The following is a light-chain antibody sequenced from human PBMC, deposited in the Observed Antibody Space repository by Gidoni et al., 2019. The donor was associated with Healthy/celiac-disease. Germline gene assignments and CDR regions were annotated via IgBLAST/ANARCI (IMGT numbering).Light chain of an antibody. V-gene: IGLV2-14*03. J-gene: IGLJ2*01. CDR2: DVS. CDR1: SRDVGGYNY. CDR3: SSYTSSSTLV. Sequence: QPALTQPASGSGSPGQSITIPCTGTSRDVGGYNYVSWYQQHQGKAPKLMIYDVSNRPSGVSNRFSGSKSGNTASLTISGLQAEDEADYYCSSYTSSSTLVFGGGTKLTVL.